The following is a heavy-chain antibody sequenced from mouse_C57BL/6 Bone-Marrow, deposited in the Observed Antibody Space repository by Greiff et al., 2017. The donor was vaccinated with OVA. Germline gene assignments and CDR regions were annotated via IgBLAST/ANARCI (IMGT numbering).Heavy chain of an antibody. CDR2: IYPRSGNT. CDR1: GYTFTSYG. V-gene: IGHV1-81*01. Sequence: VQRVESGAELARPGASVKLSCKASGYTFTSYGISWVKQRTGQGLEWIGEIYPRSGNTYYNEKFKGKATLTADKSSSTAYMELRSLTSEDSAVYFCARGGDYGAWFAYWGQGTLVTVSA. J-gene: IGHJ3*01. D-gene: IGHD1-1*01. CDR3: ARGGDYGAWFAY.